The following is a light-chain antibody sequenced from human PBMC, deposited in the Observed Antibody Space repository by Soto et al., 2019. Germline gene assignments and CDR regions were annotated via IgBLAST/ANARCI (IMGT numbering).Light chain of an antibody. CDR3: EQYGSSPTWT. J-gene: IGKJ1*01. V-gene: IGKV3-20*01. CDR2: GAS. Sequence: EIVLTQSPGTLSLSPGERATLSCRASQSVGSSYLAWYQQKPGQAPRLLIYGASSRATGIPDRFSGSGSVTDFTLTISRREPEDFVVYYCEQYGSSPTWTFGQGTKVEI. CDR1: QSVGSSY.